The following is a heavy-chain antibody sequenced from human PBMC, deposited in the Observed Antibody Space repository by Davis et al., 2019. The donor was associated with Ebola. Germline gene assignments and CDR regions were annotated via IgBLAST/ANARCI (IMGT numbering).Heavy chain of an antibody. CDR1: GGPISSSNYY. D-gene: IGHD1-26*01. CDR3: ARHRILRSEPYYFDY. CDR2: IYFSGST. V-gene: IGHV4-39*01. Sequence: MPSETLSLTCTVSGGPISSSNYYWGWIRQPTGKGLWWIGSIYFSGSTYYNPSLKSRVTIYVDTSKNQFFLTLSSVTAADTAVYYCARHRILRSEPYYFDYWGQGTLVTVSS. J-gene: IGHJ4*02.